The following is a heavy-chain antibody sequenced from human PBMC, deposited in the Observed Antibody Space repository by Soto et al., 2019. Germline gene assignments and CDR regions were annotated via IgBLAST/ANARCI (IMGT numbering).Heavy chain of an antibody. D-gene: IGHD3-9*01. CDR2: ISYDGSNK. V-gene: IGHV3-30-3*01. J-gene: IGHJ4*02. CDR1: GFTFSSYA. Sequence: GGSLRLSCAASGFTFSSYAMHWVRQAPGKGLEWVAVISYDGSNKYYADSVKGRFTISRDNSKNTLYLQMNSLRAEDTAVYYCAREGLRYFDWLLFFGYFDYWGQGTLVTVSS. CDR3: AREGLRYFDWLLFFGYFDY.